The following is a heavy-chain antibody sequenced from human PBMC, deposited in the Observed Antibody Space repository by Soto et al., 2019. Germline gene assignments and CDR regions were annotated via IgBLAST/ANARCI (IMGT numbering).Heavy chain of an antibody. V-gene: IGHV1-46*03. Sequence: QVQLVQPGAEVKKPGASVKFSCKASGYIFTNFYIHWVRQAPGQGLEWIGIINPNGGSTNYAQNFQGRVTMTRDTSTSTVYMYLSSLRSEDRAVYYCTRGLASGDYWGQGTLITVSS. D-gene: IGHD6-6*01. CDR2: INPNGGST. J-gene: IGHJ4*02. CDR3: TRGLASGDY. CDR1: GYIFTNFY.